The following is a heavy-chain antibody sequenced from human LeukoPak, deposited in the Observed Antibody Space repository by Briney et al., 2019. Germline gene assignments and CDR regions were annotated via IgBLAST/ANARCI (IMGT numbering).Heavy chain of an antibody. J-gene: IGHJ4*02. CDR3: ARGTLGYSYGRTFDY. V-gene: IGHV3-30-3*01. CDR1: GFTFSSYA. CDR2: ISYDGSNK. Sequence: GGSLRLSCAASGFTFSSYAMHWVRQAPGKGLEWVAVISYDGSNKYYADSVKGRFTISRDNSKNTLYLQMNSLRAEDTAVYYCARGTLGYSYGRTFDYWGQGTLVTVSS. D-gene: IGHD5-18*01.